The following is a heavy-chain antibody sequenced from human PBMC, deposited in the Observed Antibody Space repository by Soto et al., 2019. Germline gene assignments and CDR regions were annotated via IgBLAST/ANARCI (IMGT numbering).Heavy chain of an antibody. J-gene: IGHJ3*02. CDR1: RGSVSDKRG. CDR3: ASYVGTGWYGAFDI. CDR2: TFRKGDT. Sequence: SQTLSLPWALARGSVSDKRGWTLVRQTPGKGLEWIGETFRKGDTNYNAFLKSRVSISIDKSRNQVSLILTSVTAADTAVYYCASYVGTGWYGAFDIWGQGTVVTVSS. V-gene: IGHV4-4*02. D-gene: IGHD3-16*01.